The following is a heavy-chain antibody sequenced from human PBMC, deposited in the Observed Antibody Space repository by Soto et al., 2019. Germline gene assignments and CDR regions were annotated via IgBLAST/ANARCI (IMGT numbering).Heavy chain of an antibody. CDR2: ISGSGGST. J-gene: IGHJ3*02. CDR1: GFTFISYP. Sequence: GETLSLSCAASGFTFISYPMSWGRQAPGKGREWVSAISGSGGSTYYADSVKGRFAISRDKSKNTLYLQMNSLRAEDTAVYYCAKDASGSYYDAFDIWGQGTMVT. CDR3: AKDASGSYYDAFDI. D-gene: IGHD1-26*01. V-gene: IGHV3-23*01.